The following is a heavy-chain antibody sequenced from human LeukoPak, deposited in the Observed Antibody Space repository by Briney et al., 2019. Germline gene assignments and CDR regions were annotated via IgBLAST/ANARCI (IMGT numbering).Heavy chain of an antibody. CDR1: GFTFSDYA. V-gene: IGHV3-23*01. CDR2: VSGDSESK. Sequence: LTGGSLRLSCVASGFTFSDYAMAWVRQASGKGLEWISVVSGDSESKYYTESVKGRFTISRANSKNTLYLQMDSLRAEDMAVYYCARESPTFDSWGQGTLVTVSS. J-gene: IGHJ4*02. CDR3: ARESPTFDS.